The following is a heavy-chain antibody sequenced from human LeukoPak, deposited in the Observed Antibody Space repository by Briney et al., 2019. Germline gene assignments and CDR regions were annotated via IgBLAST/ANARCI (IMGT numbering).Heavy chain of an antibody. J-gene: IGHJ4*02. V-gene: IGHV3-23*01. CDR2: IIRSGGST. D-gene: IGHD3-10*01. CDR3: AKDETYYYGSGSYLTY. CDR1: GFPFSSYA. Sequence: GGPLSLSCAASGFPFSSYALSWVRQPPGKGLEWVSAIIRSGGSTYYADSVKRRFTNSRDNSKNTLYLQMNSLRAEDTAVYYCAKDETYYYGSGSYLTYWGQGTLVTVSS.